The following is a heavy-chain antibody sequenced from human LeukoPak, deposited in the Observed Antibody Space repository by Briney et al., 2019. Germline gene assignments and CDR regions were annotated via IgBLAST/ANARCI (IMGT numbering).Heavy chain of an antibody. Sequence: GRSLRLSCAASGFTFSSYGMHWVRQAPGKGLEWVASINQDGSGKYYVDSVKGRFTISRDNAQKSLYLQMNSLRVDDTAVYYCARAVTSTEGYWGQGTLVTVSS. CDR3: ARAVTSTEGY. D-gene: IGHD4-17*01. CDR2: INQDGSGK. J-gene: IGHJ4*02. V-gene: IGHV3-7*03. CDR1: GFTFSSYG.